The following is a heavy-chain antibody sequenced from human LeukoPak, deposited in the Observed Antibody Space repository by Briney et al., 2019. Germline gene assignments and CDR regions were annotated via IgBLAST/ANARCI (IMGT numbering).Heavy chain of an antibody. Sequence: SQTLSLTCAISGDSVSSNSAAWNWIRQSPSRGLNWLGRTYYRSKWYNDYAVSVKSRITINPDTSKNQFSLQLNSVTPEDTAVYYCAREVLYSSSWYRPFDYWGQGTLVTVSS. CDR2: TYYRSKWYN. CDR1: GDSVSSNSAA. J-gene: IGHJ4*02. D-gene: IGHD6-13*01. V-gene: IGHV6-1*01. CDR3: AREVLYSSSWYRPFDY.